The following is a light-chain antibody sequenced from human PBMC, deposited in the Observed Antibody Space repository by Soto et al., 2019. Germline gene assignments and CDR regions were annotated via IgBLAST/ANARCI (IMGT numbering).Light chain of an antibody. CDR1: SSDVGGYNY. CDR3: SSYTSSSPVI. CDR2: DVR. V-gene: IGLV2-14*01. J-gene: IGLJ2*01. Sequence: QSALTQPASVSGSPGQSITISCTGTSSDVGGYNYISWYQQHPGKAPKFIIYDVRNRPSGVSNRFSGSRSGNTASLTISGLQAEDEADYYCSSYTSSSPVIFGGGTKVTVL.